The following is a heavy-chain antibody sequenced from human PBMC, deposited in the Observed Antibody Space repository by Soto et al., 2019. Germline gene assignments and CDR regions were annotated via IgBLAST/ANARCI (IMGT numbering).Heavy chain of an antibody. J-gene: IGHJ5*02. CDR1: GGAFSSYA. D-gene: IGHD3-3*01. V-gene: IGHV1-69*05. Sequence: GASVKVSCKGAGGAFSSYAISWVRQAPGQGLEWMGGIIPIFGTANYAQKFQGRVTMTRDTSTSTVYMELSSLRSEDTAVYYCARDHAARNYDFWSGLNSYWFDPWGQGTLVTVSS. CDR2: IIPIFGTA. CDR3: ARDHAARNYDFWSGLNSYWFDP.